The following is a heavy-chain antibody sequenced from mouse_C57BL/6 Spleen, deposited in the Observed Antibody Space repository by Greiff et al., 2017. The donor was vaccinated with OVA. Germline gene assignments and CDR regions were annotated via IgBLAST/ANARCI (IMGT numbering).Heavy chain of an antibody. D-gene: IGHD4-1*01. CDR3: ARNSPNWYYFDY. CDR2: IWSGGST. Sequence: VKLVESGPGLVQPSQSLSITCTVSGFSLTSYGVHWVRQSPGKGLEWLGVIWSGGSTDYNAAFISRLSISKDNSKSQVFFKMNSLQADDTAIYYCARNSPNWYYFDYWGQGTTLTVSS. CDR1: GFSLTSYG. J-gene: IGHJ2*01. V-gene: IGHV2-2*01.